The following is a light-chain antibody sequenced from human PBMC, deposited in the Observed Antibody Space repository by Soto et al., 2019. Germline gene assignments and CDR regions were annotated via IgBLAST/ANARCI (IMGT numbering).Light chain of an antibody. J-gene: IGKJ5*01. CDR2: AAS. V-gene: IGKV1-39*01. CDR1: QSISSY. CDR3: QQSYSIPSIT. Sequence: DIQMTQSPSSLSASVGDRVTITCRASQSISSYLSWFQQKPGKAPKLLIYAASTLQSAVPSRFSGSGSGTDFTLTISTLQPEDFATYYCQQSYSIPSITFGQGTRLEMK.